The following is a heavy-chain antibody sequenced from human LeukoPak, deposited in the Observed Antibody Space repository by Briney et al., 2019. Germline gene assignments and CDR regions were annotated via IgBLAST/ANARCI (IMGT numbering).Heavy chain of an antibody. CDR2: IYYSGST. CDR1: GGSISSSSYY. D-gene: IGHD1-1*01. V-gene: IGHV4-61*05. Sequence: SETLSLTCTVSGGSISSSSYYWGWIRQPPGKGLEWIGYIYYSGSTNYNPSLKSRVTISVDTSKNQFSLKLSSVTAADTAVYYCARGVAGTTHYWGQGTLVTVSS. J-gene: IGHJ4*02. CDR3: ARGVAGTTHY.